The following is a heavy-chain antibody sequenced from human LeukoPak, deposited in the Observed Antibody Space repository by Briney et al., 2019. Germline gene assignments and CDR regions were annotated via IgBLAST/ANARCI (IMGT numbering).Heavy chain of an antibody. V-gene: IGHV3-30-3*01. J-gene: IGHJ4*02. CDR3: AREDYCSGGSCYSRFDY. D-gene: IGHD2-15*01. Sequence: GGSLRLSCAASGFTFSSYAMHWVRQAPGKGLERVAVISYDGSNKYYADSVKGRFTISRDNSKNTLYLQMNSVRAEDTAVYYCAREDYCSGGSCYSRFDYWGQGTLVTVSS. CDR1: GFTFSSYA. CDR2: ISYDGSNK.